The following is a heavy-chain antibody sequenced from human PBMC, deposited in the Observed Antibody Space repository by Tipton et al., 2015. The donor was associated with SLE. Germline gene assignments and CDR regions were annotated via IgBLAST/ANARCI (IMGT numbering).Heavy chain of an antibody. CDR1: GDSIGTYF. D-gene: IGHD1-26*01. Sequence: TLSLTCTVSGDSIGTYFWSWIRQSPGEGLEWIGYIYYSGSTNYNPSLKSRVTISVDTSKNQFSLKLSSVTAADTAVYYCARGGLGVSYYYYMDVWGKGTTVTVSS. J-gene: IGHJ6*03. V-gene: IGHV4-59*01. CDR3: ARGGLGVSYYYYMDV. CDR2: IYYSGST.